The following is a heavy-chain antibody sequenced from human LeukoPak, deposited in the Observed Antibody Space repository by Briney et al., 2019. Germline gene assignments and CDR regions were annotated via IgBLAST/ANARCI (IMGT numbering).Heavy chain of an antibody. CDR3: ARGDDVAQRNDALDI. CDR2: ISGSGGST. J-gene: IGHJ3*02. CDR1: GFTFSSYA. Sequence: GGSLRLSCAASGFTFSSYAMSWVRQAPGKGLEWVSAISGSGGSTYYADSVKGRFTISRDNSKNTLYLQMNSLRAEDTALYYCARGDDVAQRNDALDIWGQGTMVSVSS. V-gene: IGHV3-23*01. D-gene: IGHD2-15*01.